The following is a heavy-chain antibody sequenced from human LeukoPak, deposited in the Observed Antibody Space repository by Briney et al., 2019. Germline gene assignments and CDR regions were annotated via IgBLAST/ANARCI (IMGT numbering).Heavy chain of an antibody. CDR1: GFTVSSNY. J-gene: IGHJ6*02. CDR3: ARGYCSSTSCYPYYYGMDV. CDR2: IYSGGST. D-gene: IGHD2-2*01. Sequence: PGGSLRLSCAASGFTVSSNYMSWVRQAPGKGLEWVSVIYSGGSTYYADSVKGRFTISRHNSKNTLYLQMKSLRAEDTAVYYCARGYCSSTSCYPYYYGMDVWGQGTTVTVSS. V-gene: IGHV3-53*04.